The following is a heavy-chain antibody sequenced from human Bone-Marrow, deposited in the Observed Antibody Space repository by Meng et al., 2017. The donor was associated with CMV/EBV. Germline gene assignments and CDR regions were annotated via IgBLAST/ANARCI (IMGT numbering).Heavy chain of an antibody. D-gene: IGHD6-19*01. CDR1: GFTVSSNY. CDR3: ARDTAGVVGSMDV. CDR2: IYSGGST. J-gene: IGHJ6*02. Sequence: GETLKISCATSGFTVSSNYMSWVRQAPGKGLEWVSVIYSGGSTYYADSVKGRFTISRDNSKNTLYLQMNSLRAEDTAVYYFARDTAGVVGSMDVWGPGATVTVSS. V-gene: IGHV3-53*01.